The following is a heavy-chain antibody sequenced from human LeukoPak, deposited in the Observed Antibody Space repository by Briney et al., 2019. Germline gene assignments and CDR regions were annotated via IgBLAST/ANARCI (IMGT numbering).Heavy chain of an antibody. CDR1: GGSFSSYY. J-gene: IGHJ4*02. Sequence: SETLSLTCAVSGGSFSSYYWGWIRQPPGKGLEWIGSIYYSGSTYYNPSLKSRVTISVDTSKNQFSLKLSSVTAADTAVYYCARSPDILTGEKFDYWGQGTLVTVSS. D-gene: IGHD3-9*01. CDR2: IYYSGST. CDR3: ARSPDILTGEKFDY. V-gene: IGHV4-39*07.